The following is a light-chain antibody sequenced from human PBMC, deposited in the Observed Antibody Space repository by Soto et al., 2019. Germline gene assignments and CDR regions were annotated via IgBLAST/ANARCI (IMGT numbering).Light chain of an antibody. Sequence: QSVLTQPPSASGSPGQSVTISCTGTSSDVGGYNYVSWYQQHPGKAPKLMIYEGSKRPSGVSNRFSGSKPGNTASLTISGLQAEDEADYYCCSHVGRSTLLFGGGTKLTVL. CDR1: SSDVGGYNY. J-gene: IGLJ3*02. V-gene: IGLV2-23*01. CDR2: EGS. CDR3: CSHVGRSTLL.